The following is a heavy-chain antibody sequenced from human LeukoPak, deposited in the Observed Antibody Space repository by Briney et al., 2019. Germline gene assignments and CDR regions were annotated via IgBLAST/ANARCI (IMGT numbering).Heavy chain of an antibody. J-gene: IGHJ5*02. CDR3: ARRRAGRDWFDP. CDR1: GVSISSSSYY. Sequence: SETLSLTCTVSGVSISSSSYYWGWIRQPPGKGLEWIGSIYYSGSTYYNPSLKSRVTISVDTSKNQFSLKLSSVTATDTAVYYCARRRAGRDWFDPWGQGTLVTVSS. D-gene: IGHD6-19*01. CDR2: IYYSGST. V-gene: IGHV4-39*01.